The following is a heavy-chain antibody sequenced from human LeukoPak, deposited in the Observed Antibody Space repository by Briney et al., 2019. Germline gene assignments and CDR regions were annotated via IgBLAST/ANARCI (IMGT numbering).Heavy chain of an antibody. V-gene: IGHV4-38-2*01. J-gene: IGHJ6*03. D-gene: IGHD3-16*01. CDR3: ARGGYYYYYMDV. CDR1: GYSPSSGEY. CDR2: IYHSGST. Sequence: PSETLSLTCAVSGYSPSSGEYWAWIRQPPGKGLEWIGSIYHSGSTYYNPSLKSRVTISVDTSKNQFSLKLSSVTAADTAVYFCARGGYYYYYMDVWGKGTTVTVSS.